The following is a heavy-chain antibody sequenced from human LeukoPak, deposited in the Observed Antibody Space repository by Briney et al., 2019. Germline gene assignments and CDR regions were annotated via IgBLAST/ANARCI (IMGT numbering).Heavy chain of an antibody. CDR1: GGSISSYY. V-gene: IGHV4-59*01. J-gene: IGHJ3*02. D-gene: IGHD3-22*01. Sequence: SETLSLTCTVSGGSISSYYWSWIRQPPGKGLEWIGYIYYSGSTNYNPSLKSRVTISVDTSKNQFSLKLSSVTAADTAVYYCARAPLYYDSSGYSWGGDAFDIWGQGTMVTVSS. CDR2: IYYSGST. CDR3: ARAPLYYDSSGYSWGGDAFDI.